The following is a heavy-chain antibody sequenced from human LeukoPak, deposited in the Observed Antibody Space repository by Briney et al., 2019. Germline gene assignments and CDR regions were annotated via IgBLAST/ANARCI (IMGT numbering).Heavy chain of an antibody. CDR3: ARERVRAAARQNNWFDP. V-gene: IGHV1-2*06. CDR2: INPNSGGT. CDR1: GYTFTGYY. D-gene: IGHD6-13*01. J-gene: IGHJ5*02. Sequence: ASVKVSCKASGYTFTGYYMHWVRQAPGQGLEWMGRINPNSGGTNYAQKFQGRVTTTRDTSISTAYMELSRLRSDDTAVYYCARERVRAAARQNNWFDPWGQGTLVTVSS.